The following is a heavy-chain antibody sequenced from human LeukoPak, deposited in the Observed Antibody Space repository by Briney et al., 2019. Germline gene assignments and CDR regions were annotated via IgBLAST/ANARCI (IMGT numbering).Heavy chain of an antibody. J-gene: IGHJ4*02. V-gene: IGHV4-31*01. CDR2: IYYSGST. D-gene: IGHD3-3*01. Sequence: SQTLSLTCTVSGGSISSGGYYWSCVRQHPGKGLEWIGYIYYSGSTYYNPSLKSLVTISVDTSKNQFSLKLSSVTAADTAVYYCARGIRRFLEWFPFDYWGQGTLVTVSS. CDR1: GGSISSGGYY. CDR3: ARGIRRFLEWFPFDY.